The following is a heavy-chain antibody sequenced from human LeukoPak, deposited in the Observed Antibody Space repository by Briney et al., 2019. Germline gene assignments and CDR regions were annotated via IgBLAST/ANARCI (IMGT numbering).Heavy chain of an antibody. CDR3: ASAYYYDSSGYPI. Sequence: SETLSLTCTVSGGSISSGGYYWSWIRQHPGKGLEWIGYIYYSGSTYYNPSPKSRVTISVDTSKNQFFLKLSSVTAADTAVYYCASAYYYDSSGYPIWGQGTLVTVSS. D-gene: IGHD3-22*01. CDR1: GGSISSGGYY. J-gene: IGHJ4*02. V-gene: IGHV4-31*03. CDR2: IYYSGST.